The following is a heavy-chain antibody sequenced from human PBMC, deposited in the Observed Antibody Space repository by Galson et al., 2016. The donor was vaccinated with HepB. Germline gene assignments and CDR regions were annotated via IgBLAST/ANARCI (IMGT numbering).Heavy chain of an antibody. V-gene: IGHV3-7*01. CDR1: GFTFRNFG. CDR3: ARDRRGSGWYIDY. CDR2: IKQGGSEK. Sequence: SLRLSCAVSGFTFRNFGMHWVRQAPGKGLEWVANIKQGGSEKYYVESVRGRFTISRDNAKNSLFLQMNSLRAEDTAVYYCARDRRGSGWYIDYWGQGTLVTVSS. D-gene: IGHD6-19*01. J-gene: IGHJ4*02.